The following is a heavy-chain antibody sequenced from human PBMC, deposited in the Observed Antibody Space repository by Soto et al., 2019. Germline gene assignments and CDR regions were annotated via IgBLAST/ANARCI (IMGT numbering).Heavy chain of an antibody. D-gene: IGHD2-8*02. Sequence: PSETLSLTCAVYGGSFSGYYWTWIRQPPGTGLEWIGEINHSGSTNYNPSLKSRVTISVDTSKNQFSLKLTSVTAADTAVYYCARAKITGLFDYSGQGTLVTLPS. CDR2: INHSGST. J-gene: IGHJ4*02. V-gene: IGHV4-34*01. CDR1: GGSFSGYY. CDR3: ARAKITGLFDY.